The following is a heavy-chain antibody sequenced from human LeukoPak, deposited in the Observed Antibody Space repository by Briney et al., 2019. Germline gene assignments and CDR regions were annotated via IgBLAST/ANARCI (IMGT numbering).Heavy chain of an antibody. CDR2: TYYRSQWYT. V-gene: IGHV6-1*01. D-gene: IGHD6-19*01. J-gene: IGHJ4*02. CDR3: VRGAGAFEN. Sequence: PSQTLSLTRAISGDSVSSNSAAWNWIRQSPSRGLEWLGRTYYRSQWYTDYAVSVTRRITINADTSRNQFSLQLDSVTPEDTATYYCVRGAGAFENWDQGTLVTVSS. CDR1: GDSVSSNSAA.